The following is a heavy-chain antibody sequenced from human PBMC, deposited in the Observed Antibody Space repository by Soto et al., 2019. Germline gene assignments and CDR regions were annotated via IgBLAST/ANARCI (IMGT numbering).Heavy chain of an antibody. CDR3: ARDFCNGDSCYFDY. Sequence: QVQLQESGPGLVKPSQTLSLTCTVSGGSINSVGYYWSWIRQHPGKGLEWIGYIYYSGGTYYNPSLKSPVTISVDTSKNQFSLKLTSVTAADTAIYYCARDFCNGDSCYFDYWGQGTLVTVSS. V-gene: IGHV4-31*01. J-gene: IGHJ4*02. CDR2: IYYSGGT. CDR1: GGSINSVGYY. D-gene: IGHD2-15*01.